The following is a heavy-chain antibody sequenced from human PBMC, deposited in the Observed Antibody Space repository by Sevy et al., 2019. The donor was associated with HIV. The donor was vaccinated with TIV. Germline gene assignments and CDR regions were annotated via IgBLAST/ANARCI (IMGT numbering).Heavy chain of an antibody. D-gene: IGHD3-22*01. V-gene: IGHV4-39*01. CDR1: GGSMSGSHYY. Sequence: SDTLSLTCTVSGGSMSGSHYYWGWIRRPPGKGLEWIGSVYYSGSTHYNPSLKSRVTISVDTSKSLLSLELTSVIATDTAVYYCARNSTGHSFDYWGHGTLVTVSS. CDR3: ARNSTGHSFDY. J-gene: IGHJ4*01. CDR2: VYYSGST.